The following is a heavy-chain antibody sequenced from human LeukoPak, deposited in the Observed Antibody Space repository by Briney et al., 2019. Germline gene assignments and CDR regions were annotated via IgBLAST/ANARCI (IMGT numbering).Heavy chain of an antibody. CDR1: GGSVSSGSYY. CDR3: ASLGSGYYYTGSWYFDY. V-gene: IGHV4-61*01. Sequence: SETLSLTCTVSGGSVSSGSYYWSWIRQPPGKGLEWLGYIYYRESTNYNPSLKSRVTISADTSKNQFSLKLSSVTAADTAVYYCASLGSGYYYTGSWYFDYWGQGTLVTVSS. CDR2: IYYREST. D-gene: IGHD3-22*01. J-gene: IGHJ4*02.